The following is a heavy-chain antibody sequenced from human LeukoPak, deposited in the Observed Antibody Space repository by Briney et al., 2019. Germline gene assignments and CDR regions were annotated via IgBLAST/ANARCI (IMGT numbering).Heavy chain of an antibody. CDR2: ISYDGSKK. Sequence: GGSLRLSCAASGFTFSSYGMHWVRQAPGKGLEWVALISYDGSKKYFADSVKGRFTISRDNSKNTLYLQMHSLRAEDTAVYYCAKDNVAAAGRYFDYWGQGTLVTVSS. CDR3: AKDNVAAAGRYFDY. V-gene: IGHV3-30*18. CDR1: GFTFSSYG. J-gene: IGHJ4*02. D-gene: IGHD6-13*01.